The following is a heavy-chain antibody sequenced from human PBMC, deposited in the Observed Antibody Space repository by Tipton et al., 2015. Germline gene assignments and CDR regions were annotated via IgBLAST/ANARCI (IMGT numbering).Heavy chain of an antibody. Sequence: TLSLTCTVSSGSIRSGDDYWSWLRQHPGKGLEWIGRIYKTGITDYTPSLKSRVTISADTSKNQFSLKLSSVTAADTAVYYCARRKDIVVVPAAWFAPWGQGTLVTVSS. CDR2: IYKTGIT. CDR3: ARRKDIVVVPAAWFAP. V-gene: IGHV4-31*03. J-gene: IGHJ5*02. CDR1: SGSIRSGDDY. D-gene: IGHD2-2*01.